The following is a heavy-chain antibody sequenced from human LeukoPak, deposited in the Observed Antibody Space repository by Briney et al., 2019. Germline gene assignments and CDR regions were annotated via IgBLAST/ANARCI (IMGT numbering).Heavy chain of an antibody. D-gene: IGHD3-22*01. J-gene: IGHJ4*02. CDR3: ARGYDSSGYFSN. CDR2: IDTNTGNP. Sequence: ASVKVSCKASGYTFSSNAINWVRQAPGQGLEWMGWIDTNTGNPTYAQGFTGQFVFSLDTSVSTAYLQISSLKAEDTAEYFCARGYDSSGYFSNWGQGTLVTVSS. V-gene: IGHV7-4-1*02. CDR1: GYTFSSNA.